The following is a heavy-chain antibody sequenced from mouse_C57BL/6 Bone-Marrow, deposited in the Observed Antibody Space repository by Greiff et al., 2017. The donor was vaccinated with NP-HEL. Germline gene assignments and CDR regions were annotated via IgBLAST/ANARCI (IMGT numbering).Heavy chain of an antibody. V-gene: IGHV3-1*01. CDR2: ISYSGST. Sequence: DVKLQESGPGMVKPSQSLSLTCTVTGYSITSGYDWHWIRHFPGNKLEWMGYISYSGSTNYNPSLKSRISITHDTSKNHFFLKLNSVTTEDTATYYCAIDSSGSGFDYWGQGTTLTVSS. CDR3: AIDSSGSGFDY. D-gene: IGHD3-2*02. J-gene: IGHJ2*01. CDR1: GYSITSGYD.